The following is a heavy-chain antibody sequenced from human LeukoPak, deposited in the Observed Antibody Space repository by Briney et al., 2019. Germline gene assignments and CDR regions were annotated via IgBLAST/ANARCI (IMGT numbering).Heavy chain of an antibody. CDR3: ARVGTYGGDDY. D-gene: IGHD4-23*01. J-gene: IGHJ4*02. CDR2: IYYSGST. V-gene: IGHV4-59*01. CDR1: GGSISSYY. Sequence: PSETLSLTCTVSGGSISSYYWSWIRQPPGKGLAWIGYIYYSGSTNYNPSLNSGVTISVDTSKNQFSLKLSSVTAADTAVYYCARVGTYGGDDYWGQGTLVTVSS.